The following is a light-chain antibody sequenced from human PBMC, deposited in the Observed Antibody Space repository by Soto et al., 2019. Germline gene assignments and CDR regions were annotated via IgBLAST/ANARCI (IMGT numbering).Light chain of an antibody. CDR3: YSYRGSNAWV. Sequence: QSALTQPASVSGSPGQSITISCTGTSSDVGAYNFVSWYQHHPGTPPKLMIYEVSNRPSGASNRFSGSKSGNTASLTISGLQTEDEADYYCYSYRGSNAWVFGGGTKLTVL. CDR1: SSDVGAYNF. CDR2: EVS. J-gene: IGLJ3*02. V-gene: IGLV2-14*01.